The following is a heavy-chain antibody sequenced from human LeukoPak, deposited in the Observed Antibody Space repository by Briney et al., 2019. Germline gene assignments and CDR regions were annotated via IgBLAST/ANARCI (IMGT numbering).Heavy chain of an antibody. V-gene: IGHV4-61*02. Sequence: PSQTLSLTCTVSGGSISSGSYYWSGIRRPAGKGLEWIGRIYTSGSTNYNPSLKSRVTISVDTSKNQFSLKLSSVTAADTAVYYCVAQGLPVVPAAKLVRREYYFDYWGQGTLVTVSS. CDR1: GGSISSGSYY. J-gene: IGHJ4*02. D-gene: IGHD2-2*01. CDR3: VAQGLPVVPAAKLVRREYYFDY. CDR2: IYTSGST.